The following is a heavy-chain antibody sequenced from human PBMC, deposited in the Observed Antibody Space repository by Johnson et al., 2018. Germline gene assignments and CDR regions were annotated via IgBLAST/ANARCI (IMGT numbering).Heavy chain of an antibody. CDR2: IYYNGGT. CDR1: GDSISSYY. V-gene: IGHV4-59*01. Sequence: QVQLQESGPGLVKPSETLSLTCTVSGDSISSYYWSWIRQPPGNGLEWIAYIYYNGGTSYNPSLKSRVTISVDTSKNQFSLKLGSVPAADTAVYYCATGIAVAGAEDFHHWGQGTLVTVSS. J-gene: IGHJ1*01. CDR3: ATGIAVAGAEDFHH. D-gene: IGHD6-19*01.